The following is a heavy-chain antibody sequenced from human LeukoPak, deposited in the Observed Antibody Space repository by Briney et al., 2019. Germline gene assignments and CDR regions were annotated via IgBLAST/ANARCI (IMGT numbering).Heavy chain of an antibody. Sequence: PGESLRISCAASGFTFSNYAMTWVRQAPGKGLEWVSAISGSGGSTYYADFVKGRFTISRDNSKSTLYLQMNSLRAEDTALYYCARYCTGSSCSAGGNYYGMDVWGQGTTVTVSS. J-gene: IGHJ6*02. CDR2: ISGSGGST. CDR3: ARYCTGSSCSAGGNYYGMDV. V-gene: IGHV3-23*01. D-gene: IGHD2-2*01. CDR1: GFTFSNYA.